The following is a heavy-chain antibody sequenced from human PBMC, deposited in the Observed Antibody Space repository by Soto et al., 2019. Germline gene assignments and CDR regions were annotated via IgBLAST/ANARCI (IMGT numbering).Heavy chain of an antibody. Sequence: QVQLVQSGAEVKKPGASVKVSCKASGYTFTSYGISWVRQAPGQGLEWMGWISAYNGNTNYAQKHQGRVTMTTDTSTSTAYMELRSLRSDDTAVYYCARDYGLSRQLVIYYYGMDVWGQGTTVTVSS. CDR3: ARDYGLSRQLVIYYYGMDV. V-gene: IGHV1-18*01. CDR2: ISAYNGNT. D-gene: IGHD6-13*01. J-gene: IGHJ6*02. CDR1: GYTFTSYG.